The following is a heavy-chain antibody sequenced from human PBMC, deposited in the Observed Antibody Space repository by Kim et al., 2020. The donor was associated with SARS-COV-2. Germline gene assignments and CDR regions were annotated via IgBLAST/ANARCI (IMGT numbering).Heavy chain of an antibody. CDR3: ARGCNDILPYFDY. V-gene: IGHV4-30-2*01. Sequence: SETLSLTCAVSGGSISSGGYSWSWIRQPPGKGLEWIGYIYHSGSTYYNPSLKSRVTISVDRSKNQFSLKLSSVTAADTAVYYCARGCNDILPYFDYWGQGTLVTVSS. CDR1: GGSISSGGYS. CDR2: IYHSGST. D-gene: IGHD3-9*01. J-gene: IGHJ4*02.